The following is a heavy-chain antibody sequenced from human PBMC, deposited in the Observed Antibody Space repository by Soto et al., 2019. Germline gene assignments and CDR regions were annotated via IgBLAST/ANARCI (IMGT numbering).Heavy chain of an antibody. Sequence: ASVKVSCKASGYTFTRYYMHWVRQAPGQGLEWMGIINPSGGSTSYAQKFQGRVTMTRDTSTSAVYMELSSLRSEDTAVYYCAREGLRYFGSGYWGQGTLVTVS. V-gene: IGHV1-46*01. CDR1: GYTFTRYY. CDR3: AREGLRYFGSGY. D-gene: IGHD3-9*01. J-gene: IGHJ4*02. CDR2: INPSGGST.